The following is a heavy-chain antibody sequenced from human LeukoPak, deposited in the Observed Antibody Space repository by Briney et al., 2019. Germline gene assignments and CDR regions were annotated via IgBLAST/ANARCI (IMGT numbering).Heavy chain of an antibody. V-gene: IGHV1-18*01. CDR1: GYTFTSYG. Sequence: ASVKVSCKASGYTFTSYGISWVRQAPGQGLEWMGWIGAYNGNTNYAQKLQGRVTMTTDTSTSTAYMELRSLRSDDTAVYYCARKILGWNYGWFDPWGQGTLVTVSS. J-gene: IGHJ5*02. CDR2: IGAYNGNT. D-gene: IGHD1-7*01. CDR3: ARKILGWNYGWFDP.